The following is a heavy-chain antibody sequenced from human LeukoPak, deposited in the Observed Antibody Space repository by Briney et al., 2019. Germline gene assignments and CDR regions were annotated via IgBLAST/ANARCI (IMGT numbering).Heavy chain of an antibody. D-gene: IGHD2-21*02. CDR2: VYHGGST. V-gene: IGHV4-59*12. CDR3: AGAYCGGDCYSGRAFDI. J-gene: IGHJ3*02. CDR1: GGSISSYY. Sequence: SETLSLTCTVSGGSISSYYWSWIRQPPGKGLEWIGEVYHGGSTNYNPSLKSRVTISVDKSKNQFSLKLSSVTAADTAVYYCAGAYCGGDCYSGRAFDIWGQGTMVTVSS.